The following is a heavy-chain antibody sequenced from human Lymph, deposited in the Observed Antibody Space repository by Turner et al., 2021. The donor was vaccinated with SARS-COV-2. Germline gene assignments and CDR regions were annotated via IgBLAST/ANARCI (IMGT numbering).Heavy chain of an antibody. D-gene: IGHD3-10*01. V-gene: IGHV3-53*02. CDR3: ARDLVVYGMDV. CDR1: GLTVSSND. CDR2: IYSGGST. Sequence: EVQLVETGGGLIQPGGSLRLSCAASGLTVSSNDMTWVRQAPGKGLECVSVIYSGGSTYYADSVKGRFTISRDNSKNTLYLQMNSLRAEDTAVYYCARDLVVYGMDVWGQGTTVTVSS. J-gene: IGHJ6*02.